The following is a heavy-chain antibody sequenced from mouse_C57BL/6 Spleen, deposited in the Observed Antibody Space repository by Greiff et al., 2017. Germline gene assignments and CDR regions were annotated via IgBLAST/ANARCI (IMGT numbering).Heavy chain of an antibody. CDR2: ISYDGSN. J-gene: IGHJ4*01. D-gene: IGHD6-1*01. Sequence: ESGPGLVKPSQSLSLTCSVTGYSITSGYYWNWIRQFPGNKLEWMGYISYDGSNNYNPSLKNRISITRDTSKNQFFLKLNSVTTEDTATYYCARGATWMDYWGQGTSVTVSS. CDR1: GYSITSGYY. V-gene: IGHV3-6*01. CDR3: ARGATWMDY.